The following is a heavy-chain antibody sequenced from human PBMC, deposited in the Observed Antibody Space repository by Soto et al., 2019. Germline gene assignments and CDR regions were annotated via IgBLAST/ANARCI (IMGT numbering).Heavy chain of an antibody. J-gene: IGHJ4*02. CDR1: GFTFSSYG. V-gene: IGHV3-30*03. CDR2: ISYDGSNK. Sequence: PGGSLRLSCAASGFTFSSYGMHWVRQAPGKGLEWVAVISYDGSNKYYADSVKGRFIISRDNSKNTLSLQMNSLRAEDSAVYYCARDHVVAAAGTCFDYWGQGTLVTVSS. D-gene: IGHD6-13*01. CDR3: ARDHVVAAAGTCFDY.